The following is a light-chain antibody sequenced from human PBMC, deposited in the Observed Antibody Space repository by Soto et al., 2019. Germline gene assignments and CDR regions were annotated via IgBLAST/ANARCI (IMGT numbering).Light chain of an antibody. CDR3: QQYNNWPAIT. CDR1: QSVSIY. Sequence: DIQMTQSPSSLSASVGDRVTITCRASQSVSIYLNWYQQKPGKAPKLLIYTTSSLQSGVPSRFSGSGSGTDFTLTISSLQSEDFAVYYCQQYNNWPAITFGQGTRLEIK. J-gene: IGKJ5*01. CDR2: TTS. V-gene: IGKV1-39*01.